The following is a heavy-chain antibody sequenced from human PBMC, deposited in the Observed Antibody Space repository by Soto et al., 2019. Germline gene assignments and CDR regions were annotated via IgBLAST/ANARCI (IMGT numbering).Heavy chain of an antibody. CDR3: ARGRRKRWELLPYDY. J-gene: IGHJ4*02. CDR2: INHSGST. CDR1: GGSISTRSSY. V-gene: IGHV4-39*07. Sequence: PSETLSLSCTVSGGSISTRSSYWGWIRQPPGKGLEWIGEINHSGSTNYNPSLKSRVTISVDTSKNQFSLKLSSVTAADTAVYYCARGRRKRWELLPYDYWGQGTLVTVSS. D-gene: IGHD1-26*01.